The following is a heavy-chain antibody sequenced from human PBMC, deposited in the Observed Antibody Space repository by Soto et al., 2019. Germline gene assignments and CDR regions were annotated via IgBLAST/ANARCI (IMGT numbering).Heavy chain of an antibody. J-gene: IGHJ5*02. D-gene: IGHD1-1*01. CDR1: GFSLSTYG. CDR3: VRWNGYGDL. CDR2: VSGGSGVT. Sequence: EVQVLEAGGGLAQPGGSLRLSCTASGFSLSTYGVTWVRQAPGKGLQWVLGVSGGSGVTHYADSVKGRFTIITDNSENTAYLQMNSLRVADTAVYYCVRWNGYGDLWGQGTLVTVS. V-gene: IGHV3-23*01.